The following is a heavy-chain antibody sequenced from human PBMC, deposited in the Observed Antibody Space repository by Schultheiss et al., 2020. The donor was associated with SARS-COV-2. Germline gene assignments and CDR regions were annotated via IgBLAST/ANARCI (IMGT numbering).Heavy chain of an antibody. CDR3: ARVRDYYDSSGYPFDY. V-gene: IGHV4-59*08. CDR1: GGSISSYY. J-gene: IGHJ4*02. D-gene: IGHD3-22*01. Sequence: SETLSLTCTVSGGSISSYYWSWIRQPPGKGLEWIGYIYYSGSTYYNPSLKSRVTISVDTSKNQFSLKLSSVTAADTAVYYCARVRDYYDSSGYPFDYWGQGTLVTVSS. CDR2: IYYSGST.